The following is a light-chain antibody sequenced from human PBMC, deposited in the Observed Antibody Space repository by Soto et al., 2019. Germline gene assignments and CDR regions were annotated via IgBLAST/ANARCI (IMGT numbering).Light chain of an antibody. Sequence: QSALTQPASVSGSPGQSITISCTGTSSDVGGYDYVSWYQQHPGKAPKLMIYDISNRPSGVSDRFSGSKSANTASLTISGLHAEDEDDYYCSSFTASNTEVFGGGTKLTVL. CDR3: SSFTASNTEV. J-gene: IGLJ2*01. CDR2: DIS. CDR1: SSDVGGYDY. V-gene: IGLV2-14*01.